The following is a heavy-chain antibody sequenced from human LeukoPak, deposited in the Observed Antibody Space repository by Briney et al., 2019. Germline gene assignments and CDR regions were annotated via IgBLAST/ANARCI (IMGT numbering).Heavy chain of an antibody. CDR3: AKHIVVVVAAVEFDY. D-gene: IGHD2-15*01. CDR1: GFTFSSYW. J-gene: IGHJ4*02. CDR2: IKQDGSEK. Sequence: GGSLRLSCAASGFTFSSYWMSWVRQAPGKGLEWVANIKQDGSEKYYVDSVKGRFTISRDNSKNTLYLQMNSLRAEDTAVYYCAKHIVVVVAAVEFDYWGQGTLVTVSS. V-gene: IGHV3-7*03.